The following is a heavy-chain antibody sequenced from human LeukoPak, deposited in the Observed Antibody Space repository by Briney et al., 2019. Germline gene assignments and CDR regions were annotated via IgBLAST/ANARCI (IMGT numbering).Heavy chain of an antibody. CDR2: IFYSGST. CDR3: ATVADFLTGYHFDY. J-gene: IGHJ4*02. D-gene: IGHD3-9*01. Sequence: SETLSLTCTVSGGSISTSNYYWGWIRQPPGKGLEWIGNIFYSGSTYYGPSLKSRVTISVDTSKNQFSLKLNSVTAADTAVYYCATVADFLTGYHFDYWGQGTLVTVSS. V-gene: IGHV4-39*07. CDR1: GGSISTSNYY.